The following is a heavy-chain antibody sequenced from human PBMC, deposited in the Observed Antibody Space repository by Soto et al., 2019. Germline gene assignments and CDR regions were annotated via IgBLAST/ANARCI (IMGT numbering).Heavy chain of an antibody. D-gene: IGHD6-13*01. V-gene: IGHV3-53*02. CDR2: IYSGGST. CDR1: GFTVSSNY. J-gene: IGHJ6*02. Sequence: EVQLVETGGGLIQPGGSLRLSCAASGFTVSSNYMSWLRQAPGKGLEWVSVIYSGGSTYYADSVKGRFTISRDNSKNTLYLQMNSLRAEDTAVYYCARASSQVYYYYYGMDVWGQGTTVTVSS. CDR3: ARASSQVYYYYYGMDV.